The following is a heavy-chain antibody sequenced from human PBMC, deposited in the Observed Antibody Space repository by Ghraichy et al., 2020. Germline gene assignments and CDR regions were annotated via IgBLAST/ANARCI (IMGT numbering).Heavy chain of an antibody. CDR2: ITHSGGP. J-gene: IGHJ6*02. CDR1: GVSLSGYY. D-gene: IGHD3-22*01. V-gene: IGHV4-34*01. Sequence: SETLSLTCAVYGVSLSGYYWTWIRQPPGKGLEWIGQITHSGGPTYNSSLKSRVTISVDTSKRHFSLKLSSVTAADTAVYYCASATVRDGMDVWGQGTTVTVSS. CDR3: ASATVRDGMDV.